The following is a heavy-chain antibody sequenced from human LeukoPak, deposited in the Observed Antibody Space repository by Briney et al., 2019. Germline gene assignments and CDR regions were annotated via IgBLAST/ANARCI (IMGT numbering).Heavy chain of an antibody. CDR3: ARRGSFASPDTL. J-gene: IGHJ4*02. CDR2: AYSSGRA. D-gene: IGHD3-16*01. Sequence: SETLSLTCAVSGDSINSGGYSWTWIRQPPGKGLEWIGYAYSSGRAYYSPSLKSRVTISVDTSKNQFSLKLTSVTAADTAVYYCARRGSFASPDTLWGQGTLVTVSS. CDR1: GDSINSGGYS. V-gene: IGHV4-30-4*07.